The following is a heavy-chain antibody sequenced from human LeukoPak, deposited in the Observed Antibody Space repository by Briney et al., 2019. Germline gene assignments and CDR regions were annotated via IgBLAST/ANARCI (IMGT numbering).Heavy chain of an antibody. CDR3: AKGGYSYGLGWTFDY. J-gene: IGHJ4*02. CDR2: ISGSGGST. CDR1: GFTFSSYA. D-gene: IGHD5-18*01. Sequence: GGSLRLSCAASGFTFSSYAMSWVRQAPGKGLEWVSAISGSGGSTYYADSVKGRFTISRDNSKNTLYLQMDSLRAEDTAVYYCAKGGYSYGLGWTFDYWGQGTLVTVSS. V-gene: IGHV3-23*01.